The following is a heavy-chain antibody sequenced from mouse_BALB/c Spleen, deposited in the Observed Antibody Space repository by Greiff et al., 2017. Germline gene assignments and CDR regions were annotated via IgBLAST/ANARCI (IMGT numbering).Heavy chain of an antibody. Sequence: DVQLQESGPDLVKPSQSLSLTCTVTGYSITSGYSWHWIRQFPGNKLEWMGYIHYSGSTNYNPSLKSRITITRDTSKNQFFLQLNSVTTEDTATYYCAISYDYDVAWFAYWGQGTLVTVSA. CDR1: GYSITSGYS. D-gene: IGHD2-4*01. V-gene: IGHV3-1*02. CDR2: IHYSGST. CDR3: AISYDYDVAWFAY. J-gene: IGHJ3*01.